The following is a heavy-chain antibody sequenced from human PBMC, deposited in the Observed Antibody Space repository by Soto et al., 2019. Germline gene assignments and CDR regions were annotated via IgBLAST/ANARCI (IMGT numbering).Heavy chain of an antibody. J-gene: IGHJ4*02. D-gene: IGHD3-10*01. CDR2: VNPIVGMS. Sequence: QVQLVQSGAEVMKPGSSVRVSCTTSGGTFNFYTINWVQQAPGQGLEWVGRVNPIVGMSNSAQKFQGRVTITADKSTNIAYMDLTRLKSEDTAVYYCATSYGSGSTHFDSWGQGTLVTVSS. V-gene: IGHV1-69*02. CDR3: ATSYGSGSTHFDS. CDR1: GGTFNFYT.